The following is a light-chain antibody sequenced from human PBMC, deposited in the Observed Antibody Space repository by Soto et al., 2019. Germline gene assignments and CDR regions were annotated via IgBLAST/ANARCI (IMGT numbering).Light chain of an antibody. V-gene: IGKV3-20*01. CDR2: GAS. J-gene: IGKJ2*01. CDR1: QSVSSRY. Sequence: EIVLTQSPGTLSLSPGERATLSCRASQSVSSRYLAWYQQTPGQAPRLLIYGASSRATGIPDRFSGSGSGTDFTLTISRLEPEDFAVYYCHLYGSSPPRTFGQGNELEI. CDR3: HLYGSSPPRT.